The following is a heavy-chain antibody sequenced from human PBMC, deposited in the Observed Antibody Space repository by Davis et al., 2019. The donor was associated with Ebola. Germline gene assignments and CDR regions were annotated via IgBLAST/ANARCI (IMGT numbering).Heavy chain of an antibody. CDR3: ARERIMTTVTTALGY. Sequence: SVKVSCKASGGTFTSYAISWVRQAPGQGLEWMGGIIPIFGTANFAQKFQGRVTITADESTSTAYMELSSLRSEDTAVYYCARERIMTTVTTALGYWGQGTLVTVSS. D-gene: IGHD4-17*01. V-gene: IGHV1-69*13. J-gene: IGHJ4*02. CDR2: IIPIFGTA. CDR1: GGTFTSYA.